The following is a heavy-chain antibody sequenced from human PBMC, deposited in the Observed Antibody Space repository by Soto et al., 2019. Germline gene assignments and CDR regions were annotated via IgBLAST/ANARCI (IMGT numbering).Heavy chain of an antibody. CDR1: GGSITYYS. CDR2: IFSSGST. Sequence: PSETLSLTCTVSGGSITYYSWVWIRQPAGKGLEWIGRIFSSGSTNYNPSLKGRITMSLDTSKNQFSLKLNSATATDTAVYYCCREATILWFGECWPWGQGTLVTVSS. V-gene: IGHV4-4*07. J-gene: IGHJ5*02. CDR3: CREATILWFGECWP. D-gene: IGHD3-10*01.